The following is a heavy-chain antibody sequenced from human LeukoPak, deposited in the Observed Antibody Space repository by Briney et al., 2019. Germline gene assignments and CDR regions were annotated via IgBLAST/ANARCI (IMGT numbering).Heavy chain of an antibody. D-gene: IGHD1-26*01. CDR1: GFTFSSYA. J-gene: IGHJ4*02. CDR2: ISYDGSNK. V-gene: IGHV3-30*04. CDR3: AKRGRWIVGATTSAEAIGY. Sequence: GGSLRLSCAASGFTFSSYAMHWVRQAPGKGLEWVAVISYDGSNKYYADSVKGRFTISRDNSKNTLYLQMNSLRAEDTAVYYCAKRGRWIVGATTSAEAIGYWGQGTLVTVSS.